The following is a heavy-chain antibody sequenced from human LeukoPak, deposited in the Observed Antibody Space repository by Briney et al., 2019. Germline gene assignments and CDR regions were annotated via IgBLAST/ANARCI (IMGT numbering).Heavy chain of an antibody. V-gene: IGHV4-59*01. J-gene: IGHJ4*02. Sequence: RSSETLSLTCTVSGGSISSYYWGWIRQPPGKGLEWIGYISYSGSTKYNPSLKSRVTISVDTSKNQFSLKLSSVTAADTAVYYCARYGMATIQFFDYWGQGTLFTVSS. D-gene: IGHD5-24*01. CDR3: ARYGMATIQFFDY. CDR1: GGSISSYY. CDR2: ISYSGST.